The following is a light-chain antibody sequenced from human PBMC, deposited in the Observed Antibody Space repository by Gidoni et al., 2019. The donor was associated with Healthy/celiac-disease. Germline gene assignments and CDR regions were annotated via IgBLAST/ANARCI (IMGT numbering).Light chain of an antibody. J-gene: IGLJ1*01. Sequence: QSALTQPASVSGSPGQSITISCTGTSSDVGGYNHVSWYQQHPGKAPKLRIYDVSTRPSGVSNRFSGSKSGNTASLTISGLQAEDEADYYCSSYTSRSTREIFGTGTKVTVL. CDR3: SSYTSRSTREI. CDR2: DVS. CDR1: SSDVGGYNH. V-gene: IGLV2-14*01.